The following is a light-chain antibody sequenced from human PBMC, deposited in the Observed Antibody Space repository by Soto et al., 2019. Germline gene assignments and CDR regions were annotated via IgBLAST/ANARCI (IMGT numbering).Light chain of an antibody. V-gene: IGKV1-5*03. CDR3: QQYNSYPWT. CDR2: KAS. Sequence: DIQMIQSPSTLSASVGDRVPITCRASQSIGSWLAWYQQKPGKAPKLLIYKASTLESGVPSNFSGSGSGTEFTLTISSLQPEDFATYYCQQYNSYPWTVGQGTKVDIK. J-gene: IGKJ1*01. CDR1: QSIGSW.